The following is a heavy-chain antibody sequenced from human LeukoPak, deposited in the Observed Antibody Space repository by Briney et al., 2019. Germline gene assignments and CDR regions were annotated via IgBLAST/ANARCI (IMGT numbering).Heavy chain of an antibody. CDR3: ARDEGYYFDY. CDR1: GGSISGGGYY. V-gene: IGHV4-31*03. CDR2: IHYSGST. J-gene: IGHJ4*02. Sequence: PSQTLSLTCTVSGGSISGGGYYWSWIRPHPGKGLEWIGYIHYSGSTYYNPSLKSRVTMSVDTSKSQFSLKLSSVTAADTAVYYCARDEGYYFDYWGQGTLVTVSS.